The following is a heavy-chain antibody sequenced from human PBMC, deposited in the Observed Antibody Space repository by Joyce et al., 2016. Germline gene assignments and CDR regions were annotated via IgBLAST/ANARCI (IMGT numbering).Heavy chain of an antibody. V-gene: IGHV1-18*01. CDR2: ISHYKGDT. CDR1: GYTFTSYG. Sequence: QVQLVQSGGEVKKPGASVKVSCKASGYTFTSYGISGVRQAPGQGLEWMGWISHYKGDTNIVQKFQGRITMTADTSTRTAYMELRSLRSDDTGVYYCARVPTSLVGATVDYWGQGTQVTVSS. J-gene: IGHJ4*02. D-gene: IGHD1-26*01. CDR3: ARVPTSLVGATVDY.